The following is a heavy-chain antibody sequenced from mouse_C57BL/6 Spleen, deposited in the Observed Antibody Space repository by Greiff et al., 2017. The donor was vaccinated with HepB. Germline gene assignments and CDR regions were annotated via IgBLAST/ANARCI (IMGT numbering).Heavy chain of an antibody. J-gene: IGHJ2*01. D-gene: IGHD3-3*01. CDR3: ARGLGTGFDY. V-gene: IGHV3-6*01. CDR1: GYSITSGYY. Sequence: DVKLVESGPGLVKPSQSLSLTCSVTGYSITSGYYWNWIRQFPGNKLEWMGYISYDGSKNYNPSLKNRISITRDTSKNQFFLKLNSVTTEDTATYYCARGLGTGFDYWGQGTTLTVSS. CDR2: ISYDGSK.